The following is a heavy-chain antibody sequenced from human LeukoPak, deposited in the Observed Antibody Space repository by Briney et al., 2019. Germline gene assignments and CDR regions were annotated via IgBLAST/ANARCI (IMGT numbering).Heavy chain of an antibody. V-gene: IGHV4-34*01. CDR3: ARFGTVGAYNWFDP. CDR2: INHSGST. J-gene: IGHJ5*02. CDR1: GESFSGYY. D-gene: IGHD1-26*01. Sequence: SETLSLTCAVYGESFSGYYWSWIRQPPGKGLEWIGEINHSGSTNYNPSLKSRVTISVDTSKNQFSLKLSSVTAADTAVYYCARFGTVGAYNWFDPWGQGTLVTVSS.